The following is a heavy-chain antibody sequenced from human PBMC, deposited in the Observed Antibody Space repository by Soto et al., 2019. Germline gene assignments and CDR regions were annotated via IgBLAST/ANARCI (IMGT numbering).Heavy chain of an antibody. CDR3: AGGGVRGVITRTRDYNGMDV. Sequence: GESLKISCKGSGYNFTSYWIGWARQMPGKGLECMGIIYPGDSDTRYSPSFQGQVTISADKSISTAYLQWSSLKASDTAMYYCAGGGVRGVITRTRDYNGMDVWGQGTTVTLSS. J-gene: IGHJ6*02. CDR2: IYPGDSDT. D-gene: IGHD3-10*01. CDR1: GYNFTSYW. V-gene: IGHV5-51*01.